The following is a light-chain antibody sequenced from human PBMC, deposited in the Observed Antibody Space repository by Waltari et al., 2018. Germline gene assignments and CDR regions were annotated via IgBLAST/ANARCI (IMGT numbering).Light chain of an antibody. J-gene: IGLJ2*01. CDR2: YKSDSDK. CDR1: SGLNVGTHR. Sequence: QAVLTQPSSLSASPGASASLTCTLRSGLNVGTHRTYWYQQKPGSPPQYLLRYKSDSDKQQGSGVPSRFSGSKDASANAGILLISGLQSEDEADYYCMIWHSSASVFGGGTKLTVL. V-gene: IGLV5-45*03. CDR3: MIWHSSASV.